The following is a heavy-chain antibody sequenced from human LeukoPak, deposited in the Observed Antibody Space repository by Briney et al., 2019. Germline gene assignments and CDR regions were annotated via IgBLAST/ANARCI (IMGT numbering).Heavy chain of an antibody. J-gene: IGHJ4*02. CDR2: ISGSGGST. D-gene: IGHD3-22*01. Sequence: GGSLRLSCAASGFTFSSYAMSWVRQAPGKGLEWVSAISGSGGSTYYADSVKGRFTISRDNSKNTLYLQMNSLRAEDTAVYYCARAALYYGSSGLLGHWGQGTLVTVSS. CDR1: GFTFSSYA. CDR3: ARAALYYGSSGLLGH. V-gene: IGHV3-23*01.